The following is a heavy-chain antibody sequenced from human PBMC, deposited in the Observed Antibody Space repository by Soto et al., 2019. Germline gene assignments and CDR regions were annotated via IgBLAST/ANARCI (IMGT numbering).Heavy chain of an antibody. D-gene: IGHD7-27*01. Sequence: ASVKVSCKASGYTFTSYGISWVRQAPGQGLEWMGWISAYNGNTNYAQKLQGRVTITTDTSTSTAFMDLRSLDSDVTAVYCWAESNWGDAFDIWGQGTMVTVSS. CDR2: ISAYNGNT. CDR3: AESNWGDAFDI. CDR1: GYTFTSYG. V-gene: IGHV1-18*01. J-gene: IGHJ3*02.